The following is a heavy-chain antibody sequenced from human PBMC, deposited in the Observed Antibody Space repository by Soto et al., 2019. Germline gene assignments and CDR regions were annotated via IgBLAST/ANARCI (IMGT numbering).Heavy chain of an antibody. Sequence: SETLSLTCAVSNVSISGSYWWCCVRPPPGKGLEWLGVFYHSGCSNYNPSLNRRITIRVDSNKNQFPQKISPMTAADTAEYCCAIGRIAAAGIPRVYFDYWGQGTLGTVS. CDR1: NVSISGSYW. CDR3: AIGRIAAAGIPRVYFDY. CDR2: FYHSGCS. V-gene: IGHV4-4*01. J-gene: IGHJ4*02. D-gene: IGHD6-13*01.